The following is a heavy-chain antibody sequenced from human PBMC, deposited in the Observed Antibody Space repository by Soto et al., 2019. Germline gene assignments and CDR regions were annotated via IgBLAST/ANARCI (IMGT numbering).Heavy chain of an antibody. CDR1: GDSISSYY. CDR3: ARSRYYYYYGMDV. V-gene: IGHV4-59*08. Sequence: PSETLSLTCTVSGDSISSYYWSWIRQPPGKGLEWIGYIYYSGSTNYNPSLKSRVTISVDTSKNQFSLKLSPVTAADTAVYYCARSRYYYYYGMDVWGQGTTVTVSS. J-gene: IGHJ6*02. CDR2: IYYSGST.